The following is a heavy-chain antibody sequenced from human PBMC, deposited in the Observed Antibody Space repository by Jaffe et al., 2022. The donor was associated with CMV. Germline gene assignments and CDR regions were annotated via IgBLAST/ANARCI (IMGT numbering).Heavy chain of an antibody. CDR1: GFTFGDYA. CDR2: IRSKAYGGTT. CDR3: SLDIVVVPADTPLYFQH. V-gene: IGHV3-49*05. Sequence: EVQLVESGGGLVKPGRSLRLSCTASGFTFGDYAMSWFRQAPGKGLEWVGFIRSKAYGGTTEYAASVKGRFTISRDDSKSIAYLQMNSLKTEDTAVYYCSLDIVVVPADTPLYFQHWGQGTLVTVSS. D-gene: IGHD2-2*03. J-gene: IGHJ1*01.